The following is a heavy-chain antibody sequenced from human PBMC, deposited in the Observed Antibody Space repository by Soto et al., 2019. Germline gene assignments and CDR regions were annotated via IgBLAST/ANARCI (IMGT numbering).Heavy chain of an antibody. CDR1: GGSFSGYY. CDR2: INHSGST. CDR3: ARGPERRSNQPARGVYYMDV. J-gene: IGHJ6*03. D-gene: IGHD3-10*01. V-gene: IGHV4-34*01. Sequence: SETLSLTCAVYGGSFSGYYWSWIRQPPGKGLEWIGEINHSGSTNYNPSLKSRVTISVDTSKNQFSLKLSSVTAADTAVYYCARGPERRSNQPARGVYYMDVWGKGTTVTVSS.